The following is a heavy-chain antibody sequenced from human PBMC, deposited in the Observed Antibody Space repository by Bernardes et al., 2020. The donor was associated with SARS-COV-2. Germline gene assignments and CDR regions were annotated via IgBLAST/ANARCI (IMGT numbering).Heavy chain of an antibody. CDR1: GGSFSGY. CDR3: TRHGGRHFDF. J-gene: IGHJ4*02. V-gene: IGHV4-34*01. Sequence: TLSLTCAVYGGSFSGYWSWIRQPPGKGLEWIGEINHSGGTKYNPSLKSRVSISVDTSKNQFSLRLNSVTAADTAVYYCTRHGGRHFDFWDQGTLVTVSS. D-gene: IGHD2-15*01. CDR2: INHSGGT.